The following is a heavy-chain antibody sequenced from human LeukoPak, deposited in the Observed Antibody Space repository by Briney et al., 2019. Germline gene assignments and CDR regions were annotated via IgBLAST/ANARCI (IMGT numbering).Heavy chain of an antibody. CDR3: ASLSVSITRWFDL. V-gene: IGHV3-21*06. Sequence: PGGSLRLSCAPSGFTLSNYAMNWVRLAPGKGLEWISSISKSGATAFYAESVKGRFTISRDNANNSLYLQMNILRAEDTALHFFASLSVSITRWFDLWGQGTLVTVSS. D-gene: IGHD3-3*01. CDR2: ISKSGATA. J-gene: IGHJ5*02. CDR1: GFTLSNYA.